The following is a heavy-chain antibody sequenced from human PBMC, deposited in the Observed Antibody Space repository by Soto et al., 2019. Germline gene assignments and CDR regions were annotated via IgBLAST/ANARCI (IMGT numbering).Heavy chain of an antibody. V-gene: IGHV3-21*06. CDR3: ATFPNYYGG. Sequence: GGSLRLSCAASGFTFSTHSMNWVRQAPGKGPEWVSSINDKSNYIFYADSVKGRFTISRDNAKNSLYLQMNSLRDDDTAVYYCATFPNYYGGWGQGTLVTAPQ. CDR2: INDKSNYI. J-gene: IGHJ4*02. CDR1: GFTFSTHS.